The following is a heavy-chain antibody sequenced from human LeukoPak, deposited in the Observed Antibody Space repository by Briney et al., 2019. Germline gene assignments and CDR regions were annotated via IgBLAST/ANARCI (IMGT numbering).Heavy chain of an antibody. Sequence: SETLSLTCTVSGSSISSYYWTWVRQPPGKGLEYIGYIYYTGSTNSSPSLKSRVTISLDTSKNQFSLKLNSVTAADTAVYYCARRALMRTAVTRGGSDFYYGMDAWGQGTTVTVSS. D-gene: IGHD4-11*01. CDR1: GSSISSYY. J-gene: IGHJ6*02. CDR2: IYYTGST. V-gene: IGHV4-59*08. CDR3: ARRALMRTAVTRGGSDFYYGMDA.